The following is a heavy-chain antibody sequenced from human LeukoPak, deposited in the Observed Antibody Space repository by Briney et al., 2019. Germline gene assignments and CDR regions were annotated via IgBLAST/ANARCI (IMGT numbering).Heavy chain of an antibody. V-gene: IGHV4-39*01. J-gene: IGHJ4*02. CDR3: ARQAGAGTRWDYFDY. Sequence: SETLSLTCTVSGGSISSNFWAWIRQSPGKGPDWIGIIDYRGTAFYNPFLESRVTISVETSKNFFSLKLRSVTAAGTALYYCARQAGAGTRWDYFDYWGQGTLVTVSS. D-gene: IGHD3/OR15-3a*01. CDR1: GGSISSNF. CDR2: IDYRGTA.